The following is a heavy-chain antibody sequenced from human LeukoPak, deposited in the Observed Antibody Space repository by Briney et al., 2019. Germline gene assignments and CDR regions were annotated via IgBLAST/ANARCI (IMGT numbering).Heavy chain of an antibody. V-gene: IGHV3-9*01. Sequence: GGSLRLSCAASGFAFKDYAVHWVRQAPGKGLEWVPGISWNSGNIGYADSVKGRFIISRDNAKNSLYLQMNSLRPEDTALYYCAKELGGLEDFWGQGTLVTVSS. J-gene: IGHJ4*02. CDR1: GFAFKDYA. D-gene: IGHD3-3*01. CDR2: ISWNSGNI. CDR3: AKELGGLEDF.